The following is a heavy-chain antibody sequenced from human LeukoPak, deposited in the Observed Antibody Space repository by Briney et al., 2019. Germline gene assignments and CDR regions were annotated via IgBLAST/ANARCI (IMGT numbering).Heavy chain of an antibody. CDR3: ARIRFGELYDY. Sequence: GGSLRLSCAASGFTFSSYWMHWVRQAPGKGLVWVSRINSDGSSTSYADSVKGRFTISRDNAKNTLYLQMNSLRAEDTAVYYCARIRFGELYDYWGQGTLVTVSS. CDR2: INSDGSST. D-gene: IGHD3-10*01. CDR1: GFTFSSYW. J-gene: IGHJ4*02. V-gene: IGHV3-74*01.